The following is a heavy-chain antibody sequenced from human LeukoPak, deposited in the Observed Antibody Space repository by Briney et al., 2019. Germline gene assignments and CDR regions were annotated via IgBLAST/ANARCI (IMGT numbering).Heavy chain of an antibody. J-gene: IGHJ6*03. CDR1: GGSISSSNW. D-gene: IGHD5-18*01. V-gene: IGHV4-4*02. CDR2: IYHSGST. CDR3: ARVGAGYSYGLSGYYYYYMDV. Sequence: SETLSLTCAVSGGSISSSNWWSWIRQPPGKGLEWIGEIYHSGSTNYNPSLKSRVTISVDTSKNQFSLKLSSVTAADTAVYYCARVGAGYSYGLSGYYYYYMDVWGKGTTVTVSS.